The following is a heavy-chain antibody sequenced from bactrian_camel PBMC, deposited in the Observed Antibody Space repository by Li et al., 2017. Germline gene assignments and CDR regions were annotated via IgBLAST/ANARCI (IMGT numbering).Heavy chain of an antibody. V-gene: IGHV3S40*01. J-gene: IGHJ4*01. CDR2: IFSNTGRT. D-gene: IGHD6*01. Sequence: DVQLVESGGGSVLAGESLRLSCVASGFAGSNFYMAWFRQAPGKEREGVAAIFSNTGRTFYVDSVKGRFTISQDNAKNTIYLQMNSLKPEDAAVYYCAADRRWRCAGWSRPSQFGHWCRGTQVTVS. CDR3: AADRRWRCAGWSRPSQFGH. CDR1: GFAGSNFY.